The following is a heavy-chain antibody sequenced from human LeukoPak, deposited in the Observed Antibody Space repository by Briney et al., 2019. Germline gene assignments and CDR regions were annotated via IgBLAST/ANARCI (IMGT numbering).Heavy chain of an antibody. CDR2: ITSNGGST. J-gene: IGHJ6*03. CDR1: GFTFSSYT. D-gene: IGHD3-10*01. V-gene: IGHV3-64*01. CDR3: ARSRGLDLHYYDYMDV. Sequence: GGSLRLSCAVSGFTFSSYTMHWVRQAPGKGLEYVSAITSNGGSTYYANSVKGRFTISRDNSKNTLYLQMGSLRVEDMAVYYCARSRGLDLHYYDYMDVWGKGNMVTVSS.